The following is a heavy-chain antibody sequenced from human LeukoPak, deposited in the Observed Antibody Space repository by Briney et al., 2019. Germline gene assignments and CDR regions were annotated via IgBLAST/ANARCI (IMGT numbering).Heavy chain of an antibody. CDR1: GYTFTSYG. CDR2: IGTYSGST. Sequence: ASVKVSCKASGYTFTSYGISWVRQAPGQGLEWMGWIGTYSGSTNYAQKLQGRVTMTTDTSTSTAYMELRSLRSDDTAVYYCARESLAGVKYYYGMDVWGQGTTVTVS. D-gene: IGHD2-8*01. J-gene: IGHJ6*02. V-gene: IGHV1-18*01. CDR3: ARESLAGVKYYYGMDV.